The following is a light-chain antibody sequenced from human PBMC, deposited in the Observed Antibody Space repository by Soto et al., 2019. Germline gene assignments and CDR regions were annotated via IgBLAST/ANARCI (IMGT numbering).Light chain of an antibody. V-gene: IGLV1-44*01. CDR1: SSNVGSNT. Sequence: QPVLTQPPSASGTPGQRVTISCSGSSSNVGSNTVSWYQQLPGTAPKVLIYSDGQRPSGVPDRFSGSRSGSSASLAISGLQSGDEGDYYCASWEDSLNGGVIGGGTKLTVL. J-gene: IGLJ3*02. CDR2: SDG. CDR3: ASWEDSLNGGV.